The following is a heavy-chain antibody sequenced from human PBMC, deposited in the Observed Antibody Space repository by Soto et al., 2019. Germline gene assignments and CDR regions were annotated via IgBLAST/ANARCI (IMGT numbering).Heavy chain of an antibody. CDR2: IYYSRST. CDR3: ARHKRSSGYPKHYYYYGMDV. V-gene: IGHV4-59*08. J-gene: IGHJ6*02. CDR1: GGSISSYY. D-gene: IGHD3-22*01. Sequence: SETLSLTCTVSGGSISSYYWSWIRQPPGKGLEWIGYIYYSRSTYYNPSLKSRVTISVDTSKNQCSLKLSSVTAADTAVYYCARHKRSSGYPKHYYYYGMDVWGQGTTVTVSS.